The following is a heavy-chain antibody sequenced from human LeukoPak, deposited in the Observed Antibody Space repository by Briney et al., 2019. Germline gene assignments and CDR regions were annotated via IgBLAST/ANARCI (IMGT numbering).Heavy chain of an antibody. CDR2: INPKSGGT. D-gene: IGHD2-2*01. CDR1: GYTFTGYY. Sequence: ASVWVSCKASGYTFTGYYMHWVRQAPGQGLEWMGWINPKSGGTNYAQKFQGRVTMTRDTSIHTAYMELSRLRSDDTAVYYCARAEYGFDRWGQGTLVTVSS. CDR3: ARAEYGFDR. V-gene: IGHV1-2*02. J-gene: IGHJ5*02.